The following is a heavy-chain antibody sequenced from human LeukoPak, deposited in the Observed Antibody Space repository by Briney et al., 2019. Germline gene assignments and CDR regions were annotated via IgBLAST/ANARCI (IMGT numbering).Heavy chain of an antibody. V-gene: IGHV3-21*01. D-gene: IGHD3-9*01. J-gene: IGHJ4*02. CDR2: ISSSSSCI. CDR3: ARDNSRDYDILTGYYGRSFDY. Sequence: GGSLRLSCAASGFTFSSYSMNWVRQAPGKGLEWVSSISSSSSCIYYADSVKGRFTISRDNDKNSLYLQMNSLRAEDTAVYYCARDNSRDYDILTGYYGRSFDYWGQGTLVTVSS. CDR1: GFTFSSYS.